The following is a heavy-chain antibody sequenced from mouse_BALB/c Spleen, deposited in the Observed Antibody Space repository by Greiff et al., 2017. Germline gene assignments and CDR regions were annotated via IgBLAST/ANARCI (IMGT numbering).Heavy chain of an antibody. V-gene: IGHV1-54*01. CDR1: GYAFTNYW. Sequence: QVQLKQSGAELVRPATSVKVSCKASGYAFTNYWIEWVKQRPGQGLEWIGVINPGSGGTNYNEKIKGKATLTADKSSSTASMQHSIQTSDNSAVYCCEKGEKWLLRVDYWGQGTTLTVSS. D-gene: IGHD2-3*01. J-gene: IGHJ2*01. CDR3: EKGEKWLLRVDY. CDR2: INPGSGGT.